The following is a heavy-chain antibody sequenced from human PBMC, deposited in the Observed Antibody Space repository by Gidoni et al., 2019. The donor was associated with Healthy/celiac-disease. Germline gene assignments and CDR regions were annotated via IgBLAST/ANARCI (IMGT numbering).Heavy chain of an antibody. D-gene: IGHD6-19*01. Sequence: EVQQLESGGGLVQPGVSLRLSCAASGFTFSSDAMSWVRQAPGKGLEWVSAISGSGGSTYYADSVKGRFTISIDNSKNTLYLQMNSLRAEDTAVYYCAKGYSSGWYGGDYWGQGTLVTVSS. V-gene: IGHV3-23*01. CDR2: ISGSGGST. J-gene: IGHJ4*02. CDR3: AKGYSSGWYGGDY. CDR1: GFTFSSDA.